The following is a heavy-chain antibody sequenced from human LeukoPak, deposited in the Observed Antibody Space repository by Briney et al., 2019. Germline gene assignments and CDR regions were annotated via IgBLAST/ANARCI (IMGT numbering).Heavy chain of an antibody. CDR2: IFHSGST. D-gene: IGHD3-10*01. V-gene: IGHV4-30-2*01. CDR3: ARELWFVNAPGSWFDP. Sequence: SETLSLTCAVSGGSISSGDYSWSWIRQPPGKGLEWIGYIFHSGSTYYNPSLKSQVTISVDRSKNQFSLKLSSVTAADTAVYYCARELWFVNAPGSWFDPWGQGTLVTVSS. CDR1: GGSISSGDYS. J-gene: IGHJ5*02.